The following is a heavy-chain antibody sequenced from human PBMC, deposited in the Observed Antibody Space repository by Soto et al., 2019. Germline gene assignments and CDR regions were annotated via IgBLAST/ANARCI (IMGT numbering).Heavy chain of an antibody. J-gene: IGHJ5*02. Sequence: QITLKESGPTLVKPTQTLTLTCTFSGFSLSTSGVGVGWIRQPPGKALEWLALIYWDDDKRYSPSLKSRLTITKDTSKNQVVLTMTNMDPVDTATYYCAHSLYDYVWGTNLFDPWGQGTLVTFSS. CDR2: IYWDDDK. CDR1: GFSLSTSGVG. V-gene: IGHV2-5*02. CDR3: AHSLYDYVWGTNLFDP. D-gene: IGHD3-16*01.